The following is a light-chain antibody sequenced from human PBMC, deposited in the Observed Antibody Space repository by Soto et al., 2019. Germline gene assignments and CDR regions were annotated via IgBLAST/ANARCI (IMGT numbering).Light chain of an antibody. J-gene: IGLJ3*02. CDR3: NSYTTSGPL. CDR2: DVT. Sequence: QSALTQPASVSGSPGQSITISCTGTNSDIGTYNYVSWYQQHPDTVPKLIIFDVTNRPSGVSNRFSGSKSGNTASLTISGLQAEDEADYYCNSYTTSGPLFGGGTKVTVL. CDR1: NSDIGTYNY. V-gene: IGLV2-14*03.